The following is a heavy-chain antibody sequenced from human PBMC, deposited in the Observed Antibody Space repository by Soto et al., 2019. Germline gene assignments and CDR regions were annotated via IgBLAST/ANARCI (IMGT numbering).Heavy chain of an antibody. CDR1: GFTFSSYA. Sequence: GVSLRLSCAASGFTFSSYAMHWVRQAPGKGLEYVSAISSNGGSTYYANSVKGRFTISRDNSKNTLYLQMGSLRAEDMAVYYCARQSYSSYYFDYWGQGTLVTVSS. CDR3: ARQSYSSYYFDY. D-gene: IGHD6-13*01. J-gene: IGHJ4*02. CDR2: ISSNGGST. V-gene: IGHV3-64*01.